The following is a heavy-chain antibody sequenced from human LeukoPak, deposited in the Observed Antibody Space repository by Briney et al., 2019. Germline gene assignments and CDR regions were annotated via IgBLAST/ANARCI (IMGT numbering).Heavy chain of an antibody. CDR2: IYSGDSET. Sequence: GESLKISCKGSGYSFTSYWIGWVRQMPGKGLEWMGIIYSGDSETRYSPSFQGQVTISVDKSITTAYLQWNSLKASDTAMYYCARMFYGQRLRGDGFDFWGQGTMVTVSS. J-gene: IGHJ3*01. CDR3: ARMFYGQRLRGDGFDF. D-gene: IGHD6-25*01. CDR1: GYSFTSYW. V-gene: IGHV5-51*01.